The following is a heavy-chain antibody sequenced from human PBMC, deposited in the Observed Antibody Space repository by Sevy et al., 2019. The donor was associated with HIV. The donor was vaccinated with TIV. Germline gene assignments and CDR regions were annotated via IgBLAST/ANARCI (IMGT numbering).Heavy chain of an antibody. Sequence: GGSLRLSCAASGFTVSSNYMSWVRQAPGKGLEWVSVIYSGGSTYYADSVKGRFTISRDNSKNTLYLQMNSLRAEGTAVYYCAREYYYDSSGYSVDYWGQGTLVTVSS. CDR2: IYSGGST. CDR1: GFTVSSNY. V-gene: IGHV3-53*01. J-gene: IGHJ4*02. CDR3: AREYYYDSSGYSVDY. D-gene: IGHD3-22*01.